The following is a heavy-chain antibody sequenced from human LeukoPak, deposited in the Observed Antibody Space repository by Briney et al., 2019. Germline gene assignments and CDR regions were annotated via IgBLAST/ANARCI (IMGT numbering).Heavy chain of an antibody. CDR3: ARLYDWNYAFDI. D-gene: IGHD1-7*01. J-gene: IGHJ3*02. CDR1: GGSVSSGSYY. Sequence: PSETLSLTCTVSGGSVSSGSYYWSWIRQPPGKGLEWIVYMSYSGGTNYNPSLKSRVTVSVDTSRNQFSLKLSSVTAADTAVYYCARLYDWNYAFDIWGQGTMVTVSS. CDR2: MSYSGGT. V-gene: IGHV4-61*01.